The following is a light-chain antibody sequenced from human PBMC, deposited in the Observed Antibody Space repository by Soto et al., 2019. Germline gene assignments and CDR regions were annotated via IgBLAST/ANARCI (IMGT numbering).Light chain of an antibody. CDR3: QQYNNWPPIT. CDR1: LSVSSK. Sequence: ETVMTQSPATLSVSPGERASLACWASLSVSSKLAWCQQKPGQAPRLLIYGASTRATGVPARFSGSGSGTEFTLTISSLQSEDSAVYYCQQYNNWPPITFGQGTRLEIK. CDR2: GAS. J-gene: IGKJ5*01. V-gene: IGKV3D-15*01.